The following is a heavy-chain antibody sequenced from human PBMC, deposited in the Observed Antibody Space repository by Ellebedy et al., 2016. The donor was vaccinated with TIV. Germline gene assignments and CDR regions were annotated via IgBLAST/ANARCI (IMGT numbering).Heavy chain of an antibody. CDR1: GFTFSNFV. CDR2: LSHDGSQH. D-gene: IGHD2-2*01. Sequence: GESLKISCSTSGFTFSNFVMHWVRQAPGKGLEWVALLSHDGSQHNHAESVKGRFAISRDSSKNMLYLQMDSLRPEDTALYYCVKDRTSAWSFDHWGQGTLVTVSS. CDR3: VKDRTSAWSFDH. J-gene: IGHJ4*02. V-gene: IGHV3-30*18.